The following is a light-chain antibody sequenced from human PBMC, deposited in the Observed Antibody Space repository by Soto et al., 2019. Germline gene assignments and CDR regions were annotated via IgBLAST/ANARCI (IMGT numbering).Light chain of an antibody. CDR3: SAYSAGSTSYV. CDR2: EVS. J-gene: IGLJ1*01. Sequence: QSALTQPASVSGSPGQSITISCTGTSSDVGSYDLVSWYQQHPGKAPKLMIFEVSNRPSGVSNRFSGSKSGNTASLTISGLQAEDDADSYCSAYSAGSTSYVFATGTRSPS. V-gene: IGLV2-23*02. CDR1: SSDVGSYDL.